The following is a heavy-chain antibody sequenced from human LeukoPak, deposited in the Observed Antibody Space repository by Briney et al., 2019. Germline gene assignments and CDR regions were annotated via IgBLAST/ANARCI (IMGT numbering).Heavy chain of an antibody. CDR3: ARVADYSNYYLQY. CDR2: INHSGST. V-gene: IGHV4-34*01. CDR1: GGSLIGYY. D-gene: IGHD4-11*01. J-gene: IGHJ4*02. Sequence: PSETLSLTCAVYGGSLIGYYWCWIRQPPGKGLEWIGEINDSGITEWIGEINHSGSTNYNPSLKNRVIISLDTSKNQFSLKLSSVTAADAAVYYCARVADYSNYYLQYWGQGTLVTVSS.